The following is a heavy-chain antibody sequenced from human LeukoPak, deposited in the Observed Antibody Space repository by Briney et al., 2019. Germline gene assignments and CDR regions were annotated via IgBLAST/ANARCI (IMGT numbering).Heavy chain of an antibody. CDR1: GGTFSSYA. D-gene: IGHD3-3*01. J-gene: IGHJ4*02. CDR3: ARDNSDFWSGYYTGRGINY. Sequence: SVKVSCKASGGTFSSYAISWVRQAPGQGLEWMGGIIPIFGTANYAQKFQGRVTITADESTSTAHMELSSLRSEDTAVYYCARDNSDFWSGYYTGRGINYWGQGTLVTVSS. CDR2: IIPIFGTA. V-gene: IGHV1-69*01.